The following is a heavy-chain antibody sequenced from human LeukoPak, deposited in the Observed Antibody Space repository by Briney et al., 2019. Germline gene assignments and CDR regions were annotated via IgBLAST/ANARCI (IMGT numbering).Heavy chain of an antibody. D-gene: IGHD2/OR15-2a*01. CDR1: GFTFSSYW. CDR3: ARSLRSEYYFDY. J-gene: IGHJ4*02. CDR2: INNDGSST. Sequence: GGSLRLSCTASGFTFSSYWMHWVRQAPGKGLEWVSRINNDGSSTSYADSVKGRFSISRDNAKSTLYLQMNSPRAEDMAVYYCARSLRSEYYFDYWGQGTLVTVSS. V-gene: IGHV3-74*01.